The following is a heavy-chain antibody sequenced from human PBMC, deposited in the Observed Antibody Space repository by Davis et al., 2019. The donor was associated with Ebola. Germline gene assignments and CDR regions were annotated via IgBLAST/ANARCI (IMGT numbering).Heavy chain of an antibody. V-gene: IGHV3-74*01. CDR2: INSDGSTT. Sequence: HTGGSLRLSCAASGFTFTGDWMHWVRQAPGKGLVWVSRINSDGSTTNYADSVKGRFTVSRDNAKNTLYLQMNSLRAEDTAVYYCARDSGGYDYWGQGTLVTVSS. CDR1: GFTFTGDW. D-gene: IGHD5-12*01. CDR3: ARDSGGYDY. J-gene: IGHJ4*02.